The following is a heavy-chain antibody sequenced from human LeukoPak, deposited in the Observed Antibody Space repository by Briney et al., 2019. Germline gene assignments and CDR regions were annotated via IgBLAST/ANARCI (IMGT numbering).Heavy chain of an antibody. CDR1: GFTVSSNY. D-gene: IGHD3-22*01. J-gene: IGHJ3*02. V-gene: IGHV3-53*01. Sequence: AGSLRLSCAASGFTVSSNYMSWVRQAPGKGLKWVSGIYNGNTTYYADSVKGRFTISRDNSKSTLYLQMNSLRAEDTAVYYCAREPKAYYDSSGANAFDIWGQGTMVTVSS. CDR3: AREPKAYYDSSGANAFDI. CDR2: IYNGNTT.